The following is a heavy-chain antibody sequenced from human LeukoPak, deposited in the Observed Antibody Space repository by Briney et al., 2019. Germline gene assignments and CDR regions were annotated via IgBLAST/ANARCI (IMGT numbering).Heavy chain of an antibody. V-gene: IGHV3-20*04. CDR2: ITWNSDTT. D-gene: IGHD3-10*02. J-gene: IGHJ6*04. CDR3: AELGITMIGGV. Sequence: GGSLRLSCAASGFSFNDYGMIWVRHIPGKGLEWVSGITWNSDTTDYADSVKGRFNIFRDNGKNYLYLQMNSLRAEDTAVYYCAELGITMIGGVWGKGTTVIISS. CDR1: GFSFNDYG.